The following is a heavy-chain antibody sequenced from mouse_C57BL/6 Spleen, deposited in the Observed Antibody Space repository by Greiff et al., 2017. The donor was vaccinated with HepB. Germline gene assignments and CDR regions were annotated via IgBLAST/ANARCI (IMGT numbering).Heavy chain of an antibody. V-gene: IGHV1-75*01. J-gene: IGHJ4*01. D-gene: IGHD2-4*01. CDR3: ARSGRDDYDRNYAMDY. CDR2: IFPGSGST. Sequence: VQLQESGPELVKPGASVKISCKASGYTFTDYYINWVKQRPGQGLEWIGWIFPGSGSTYYNEKFKGKATLTVDKSSSTAYMLLSSLTSEDSAVYFCARSGRDDYDRNYAMDYWGQGTSVTVSS. CDR1: GYTFTDYY.